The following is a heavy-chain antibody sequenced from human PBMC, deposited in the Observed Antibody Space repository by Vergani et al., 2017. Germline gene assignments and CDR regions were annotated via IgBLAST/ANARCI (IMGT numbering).Heavy chain of an antibody. D-gene: IGHD6-6*01. CDR3: ARAHSSSSLGWFDP. CDR2: INPNSGGT. CDR1: GYTFTSYG. Sequence: QVQLVQSGAEVKKPGASVKVSCKASGYTFTSYGISWVRQAPGQGLEWMGWINPNSGGTNYAQKFQGRVTMTRDTSISTAYMVLSRLRSDDTAVYYCARAHSSSSLGWFDPWGQGTLVTVSS. V-gene: IGHV1-2*02. J-gene: IGHJ5*02.